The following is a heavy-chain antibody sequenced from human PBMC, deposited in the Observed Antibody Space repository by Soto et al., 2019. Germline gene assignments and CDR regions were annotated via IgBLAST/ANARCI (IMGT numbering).Heavy chain of an antibody. J-gene: IGHJ4*02. V-gene: IGHV3-23*01. Sequence: EVQLLESGGGLVQPGGSLRLSCEASGFTFTNYAMSWVRQAPGKGLEWVSTISDSGRTYYADSVKGRSTISRDNSKNTLYLQMNSLRAEDTAVYYCAKVWVENGYCTRTSCLYYFDYWGQGTLVTVSS. CDR2: ISDSGRT. CDR3: AKVWVENGYCTRTSCLYYFDY. CDR1: GFTFTNYA. D-gene: IGHD2-2*03.